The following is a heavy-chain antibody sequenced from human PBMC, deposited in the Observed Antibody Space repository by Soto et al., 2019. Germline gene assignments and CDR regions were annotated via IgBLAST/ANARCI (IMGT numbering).Heavy chain of an antibody. D-gene: IGHD3-16*01. CDR3: ARVKRTGGGYYYYYGMDV. CDR2: INHSGST. Sequence: SETLSLTCAVYGGSFSGYYWSWIRQPPGKGLEWIGEINHSGSTNYNPSLKSRVTISVDTSKNQFSLKLSSVTAADTAVYYCARVKRTGGGYYYYYGMDVWGQGTTVTVSS. CDR1: GGSFSGYY. V-gene: IGHV4-34*01. J-gene: IGHJ6*02.